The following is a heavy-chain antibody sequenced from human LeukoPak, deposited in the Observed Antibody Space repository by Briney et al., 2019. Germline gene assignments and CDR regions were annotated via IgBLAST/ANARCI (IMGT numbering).Heavy chain of an antibody. V-gene: IGHV1-2*06. J-gene: IGHJ5*02. Sequence: ASVKVPCKASGYTFTGYYMHWVRQAPGQGLEWMGRINPNSGGTNYAQKFQDRVIMTRDTSISTAYMELSRLRSDDTAVYYCARDFGEGRKYYDFWSGYLNWFDPWGQGTLVTVSS. CDR3: ARDFGEGRKYYDFWSGYLNWFDP. CDR1: GYTFTGYY. D-gene: IGHD3-3*01. CDR2: INPNSGGT.